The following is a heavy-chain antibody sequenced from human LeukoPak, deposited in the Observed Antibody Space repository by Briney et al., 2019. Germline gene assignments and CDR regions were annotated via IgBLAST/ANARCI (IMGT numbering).Heavy chain of an antibody. CDR1: GGSISTYY. Sequence: SETLSLTCTVSGGSISTYYWSWIRQPAGTALEWIGRIYTSGTITYNPSLKSRVTMSVDTSKNQFSLKLSSVTAADTAVYYCARDSGTTGEVKFDPWGQGTLVTVSS. CDR2: IYTSGTI. CDR3: ARDSGTTGEVKFDP. D-gene: IGHD3-10*01. J-gene: IGHJ5*02. V-gene: IGHV4-4*07.